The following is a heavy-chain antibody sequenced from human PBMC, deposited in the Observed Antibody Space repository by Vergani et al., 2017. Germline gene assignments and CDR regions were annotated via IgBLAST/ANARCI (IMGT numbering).Heavy chain of an antibody. CDR3: ARAGVYFFEYGMDV. CDR2: IYYSGST. Sequence: EVQLVQSGAEVKKPGESLKISCKGSGYSFTSYWIGWVRQMPGKGLEWIGYIYYSGSTYYNPSLKSRVTISVDTSKNQFSLKLSSVTAADTAVYYCARAGVYFFEYGMDVWGQGTTVTVSS. CDR1: GYSFTSYW. J-gene: IGHJ6*02. D-gene: IGHD3-3*01. V-gene: IGHV5-51*06.